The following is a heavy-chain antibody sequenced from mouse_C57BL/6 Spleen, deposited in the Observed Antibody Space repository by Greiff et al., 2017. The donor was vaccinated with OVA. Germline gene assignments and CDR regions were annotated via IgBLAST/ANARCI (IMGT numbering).Heavy chain of an antibody. D-gene: IGHD4-1*01. J-gene: IGHJ1*03. CDR2: ISNLAYSI. Sequence: EVKVVESGGGLVQPGGSLKLSCAASGFTFSDYGMAWVRQAPRKGPEWVAFISNLAYSIYYADTVTGRFTISRENAKNTLYLEMSSLRSEDTAMYYCARVWDWYFDVWGTGTTVTVSS. CDR3: ARVWDWYFDV. CDR1: GFTFSDYG. V-gene: IGHV5-15*01.